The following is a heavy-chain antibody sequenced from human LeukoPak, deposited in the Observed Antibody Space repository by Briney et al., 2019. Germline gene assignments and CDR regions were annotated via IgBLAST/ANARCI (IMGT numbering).Heavy chain of an antibody. CDR3: ARGSYYDSPYYFDY. CDR2: TTISGST. Sequence: SETLSLTCTVSGGSISSGNYYWSWMRQPAGKGLEWIGRTTISGSTNYNPSLKSRVTISVDTSKNQFSLKLSSVTAADTAVYYCARGSYYDSPYYFDYWGQGTLVTVSS. D-gene: IGHD3-22*01. V-gene: IGHV4-61*02. J-gene: IGHJ4*02. CDR1: GGSISSGNYY.